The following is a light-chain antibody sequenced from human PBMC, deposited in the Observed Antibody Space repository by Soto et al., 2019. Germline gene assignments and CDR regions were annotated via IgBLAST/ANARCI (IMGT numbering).Light chain of an antibody. CDR3: EQYGSSPRT. J-gene: IGKJ1*01. CDR2: GVS. V-gene: IGKV3-20*01. Sequence: EIVLTQSPGTLSLSPGERATLSCRASQSVSSIYFAWYQQKRGQAPRLLIYGVSSRATGIPDRFSGSGPGTDFTLTISRLEPEDSAVYYCEQYGSSPRTFGQGTKVDIK. CDR1: QSVSSIY.